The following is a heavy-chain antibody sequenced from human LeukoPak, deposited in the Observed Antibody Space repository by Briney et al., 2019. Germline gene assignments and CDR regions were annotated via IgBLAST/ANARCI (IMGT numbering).Heavy chain of an antibody. CDR2: ISYEGDNK. CDR3: ARAARDRGGAAAGYHFDL. CDR1: GFTFTDYA. Sequence: GGSLRLSCAASGFTFTDYAMRWVRQAPGEGLVWVAGISYEGDNKYYADSVKGRLTTSRDNSKNTLYLQMNSLGAEDTAVYYCARAARDRGGAAAGYHFDLWGQGTLVTVSS. J-gene: IGHJ4*02. V-gene: IGHV3-30*01. D-gene: IGHD6-13*01.